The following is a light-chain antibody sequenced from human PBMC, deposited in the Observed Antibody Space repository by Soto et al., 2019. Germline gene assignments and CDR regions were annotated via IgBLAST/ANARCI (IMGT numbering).Light chain of an antibody. V-gene: IGKV1-39*01. Sequence: DVQMTQSPSSLSASVGARVTITCRASQSISSYLNWYQQKPGKATKLLIYAASSLQSGVPSRFSDSGSGTDFTLTIGSLQPEDFATYYCQQSYSTFQTFGQGTRLEI. CDR2: AAS. CDR1: QSISSY. CDR3: QQSYSTFQT. J-gene: IGKJ5*01.